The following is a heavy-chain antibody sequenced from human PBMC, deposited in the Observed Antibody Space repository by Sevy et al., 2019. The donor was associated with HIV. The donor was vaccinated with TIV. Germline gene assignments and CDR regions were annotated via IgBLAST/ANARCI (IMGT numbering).Heavy chain of an antibody. CDR2: IRASGVNT. CDR3: GRGCFDS. Sequence: GGSLRLSCAASGFTFSTYNNTWVRRAPGKGLEWVSSIRASGVNTNYADSVKGRFTISRDNSKNTLYLQMNSLRAEVTAVYYCGRGCFDSWGQGTLVTVSS. V-gene: IGHV3-23*01. J-gene: IGHJ4*02. CDR1: GFTFSTYN. D-gene: IGHD6-19*01.